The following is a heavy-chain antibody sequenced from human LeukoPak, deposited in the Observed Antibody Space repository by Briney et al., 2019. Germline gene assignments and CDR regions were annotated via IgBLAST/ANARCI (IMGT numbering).Heavy chain of an antibody. CDR3: TTRRQDGW. D-gene: IGHD2-15*01. Sequence: GGSLRLSCVASGFTFSDAWMSWVRQAPGKGLEWVGRIKGKIDGGTIDYAAPVKARFTTSRDDSRNTLYLQMNSLKTEDTAVYYCTTRRQDGWWGQGTLATVSS. V-gene: IGHV3-15*01. CDR2: IKGKIDGGTI. CDR1: GFTFSDAW. J-gene: IGHJ4*02.